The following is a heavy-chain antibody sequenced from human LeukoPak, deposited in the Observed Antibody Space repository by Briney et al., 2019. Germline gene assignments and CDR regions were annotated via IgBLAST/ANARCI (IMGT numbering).Heavy chain of an antibody. CDR1: GLTFSSYA. CDR2: ISGSGGST. V-gene: IGHV3-23*01. Sequence: PGGSLRVSCAASGLTFSSYAMSWVRQAPGKGLEWVSAISGSGGSTYYADSVKGRFTISRDNSKNTLYLQMNSLRAEDTAVYYCAKRPQQWTENFDYWGQGTLVTVSS. CDR3: AKRPQQWTENFDY. J-gene: IGHJ4*02. D-gene: IGHD6-19*01.